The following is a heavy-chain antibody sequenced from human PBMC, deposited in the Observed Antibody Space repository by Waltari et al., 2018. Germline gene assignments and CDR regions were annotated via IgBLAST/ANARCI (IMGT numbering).Heavy chain of an antibody. CDR3: ASLANEQNAFDI. J-gene: IGHJ3*02. D-gene: IGHD1-1*01. Sequence: QVQLQQWGAGLLKPSETLSLTCAVYGGSFSGYYWSWIRQPPGKGLEWIGEINQAGATNYNPSLKSRVTISVDTSKNQFSLKLSSVTAADTAVYYCASLANEQNAFDIWGQGTMVTVSS. CDR2: INQAGAT. CDR1: GGSFSGYY. V-gene: IGHV4-34*01.